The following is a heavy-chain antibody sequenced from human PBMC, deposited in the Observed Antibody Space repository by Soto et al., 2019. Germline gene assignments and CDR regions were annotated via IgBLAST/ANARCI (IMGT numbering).Heavy chain of an antibody. V-gene: IGHV4-39*01. J-gene: IGHJ5*02. CDR3: ARIKIAVAGTNWFDP. CDR1: GGSISSSSYY. CDR2: IYYSGST. Sequence: SETLSLTCTVSGGSISSSSYYWGWIRQPPGKGLEWIGSIYYSGSTYYNPSLKSRVTISVDTSKNQFSLKLSSVTAADTAVYYCARIKIAVAGTNWFDPWGQGTLVTVSS. D-gene: IGHD6-19*01.